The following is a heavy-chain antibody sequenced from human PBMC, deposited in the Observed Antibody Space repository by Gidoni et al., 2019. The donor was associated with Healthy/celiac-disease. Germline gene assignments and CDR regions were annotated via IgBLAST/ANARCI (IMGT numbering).Heavy chain of an antibody. CDR3: AKDQGYSYGLGTYFDY. J-gene: IGHJ4*02. Sequence: EVQLLESGGGLVQPGGSLRLYCAASGFTFSSHAMSWVRQAPGKGLEWVSAISGSGGSTYYADSVKGRFTISRDNSKNTLYLQMNSLRAEDTAVYYCAKDQGYSYGLGTYFDYWGQGTLVTVSS. D-gene: IGHD5-18*01. V-gene: IGHV3-23*01. CDR1: GFTFSSHA. CDR2: ISGSGGST.